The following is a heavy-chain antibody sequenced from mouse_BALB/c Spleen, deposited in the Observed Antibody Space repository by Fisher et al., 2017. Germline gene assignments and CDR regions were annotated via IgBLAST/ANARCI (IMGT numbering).Heavy chain of an antibody. V-gene: IGHV1-80*01. CDR3: ARPLWPRDWYFDV. D-gene: IGHD1-1*02. Sequence: KFKGKATLTSDKSSSTAYMELSSLTSEDSAVYFCARPLWPRDWYFDVWGAGTTVTVSS. J-gene: IGHJ1*01.